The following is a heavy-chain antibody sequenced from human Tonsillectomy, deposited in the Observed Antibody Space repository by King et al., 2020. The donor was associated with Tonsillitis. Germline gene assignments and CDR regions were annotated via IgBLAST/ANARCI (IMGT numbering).Heavy chain of an antibody. CDR3: TRGVYYDSSGYYWGLFDY. CDR1: GGSFSGYY. V-gene: IGHV4-34*01. Sequence: VQLQQWGAGLLKPSETLSLTCAVYGGSFSGYYWSWIRQPPGKGLEWIVEINHSGSTNYNPSLKSRVTLSVDTSKNQFSLKLGSVTAADTAVYYCTRGVYYDSSGYYWGLFDYWGQGTLVTVSS. J-gene: IGHJ4*02. D-gene: IGHD3-22*01. CDR2: INHSGST.